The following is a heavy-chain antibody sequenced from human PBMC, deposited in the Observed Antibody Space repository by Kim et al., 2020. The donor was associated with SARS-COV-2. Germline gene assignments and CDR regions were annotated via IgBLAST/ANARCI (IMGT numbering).Heavy chain of an antibody. CDR1: GFTFSSYW. D-gene: IGHD3-22*01. Sequence: GGSLRLSCAASGFTFSSYWMSWVRQAPGKGLEWVANIKQDGSEKYYVDSVKGRFTISRDNAKNSLYLQMNSLRAEDTAVYYCARDEPIGGYYYGMDVWGQGTTVTVSS. J-gene: IGHJ6*02. CDR3: ARDEPIGGYYYGMDV. V-gene: IGHV3-7*03. CDR2: IKQDGSEK.